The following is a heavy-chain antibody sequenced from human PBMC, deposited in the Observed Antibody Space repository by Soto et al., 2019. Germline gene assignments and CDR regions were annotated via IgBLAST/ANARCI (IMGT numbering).Heavy chain of an antibody. D-gene: IGHD3-22*01. J-gene: IGHJ4*02. CDR3: AGYYYHSSGYYSYFDY. Sequence: PSETLSLTCTVSGGSISSGDYYWSWIRQPPGKGLEWIGYIYYSGSTYYNPSLKSRVTISVDTSKNQFSLKLGSVTAADTAVYYCAGYYYHSSGYYSYFDYWGQGTLVTVSS. V-gene: IGHV4-30-4*01. CDR1: GGSISSGDYY. CDR2: IYYSGST.